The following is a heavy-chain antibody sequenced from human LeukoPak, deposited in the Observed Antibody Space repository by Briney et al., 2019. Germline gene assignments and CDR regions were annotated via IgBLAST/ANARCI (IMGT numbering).Heavy chain of an antibody. CDR3: ARSSSPGSVDH. CDR1: GFTFINNC. J-gene: IGHJ1*01. V-gene: IGHV3-7*01. CDR2: INQEGWQM. D-gene: IGHD6-25*01. Sequence: WRSLRVSCEASGFTFINNCMSWVRQAPGQGLEWVGYINQEGWQMWDVHTVKGRFTISRDITKDSLYPQMYSLRAEDTAVYYCARSSSPGSVDHWGENTVVSVS.